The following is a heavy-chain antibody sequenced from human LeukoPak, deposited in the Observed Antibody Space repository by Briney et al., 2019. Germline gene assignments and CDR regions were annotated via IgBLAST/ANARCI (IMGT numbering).Heavy chain of an antibody. V-gene: IGHV1-18*01. Sequence: ASVKVSCKASGGTFSRYAINWVRQAPGQGLEWMGWISAYNGNTNYAQKLQGRVTMTTDTSTSTAYMELRSLRSDDTAVYYCARDRWPQPGDYWGQGTLVTVSS. D-gene: IGHD2-2*01. CDR1: GGTFSRYA. CDR2: ISAYNGNT. CDR3: ARDRWPQPGDY. J-gene: IGHJ4*02.